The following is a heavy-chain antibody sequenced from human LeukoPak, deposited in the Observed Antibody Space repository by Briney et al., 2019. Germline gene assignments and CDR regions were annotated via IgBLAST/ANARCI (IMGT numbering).Heavy chain of an antibody. CDR1: GYTFTTYY. V-gene: IGHV1-46*01. CDR2: INPSAGNT. J-gene: IGHJ4*02. D-gene: IGHD2-21*01. Sequence: ASVKVSCKASGYTFTTYYIHWVRQAPGQGLEWMGIINPSAGNTGSAEKFQGRVTMTRDTSTSTVYMELSSLRSEDTAVYYCAREPSDSLYFDYWGQGSLVTVSS. CDR3: AREPSDSLYFDY.